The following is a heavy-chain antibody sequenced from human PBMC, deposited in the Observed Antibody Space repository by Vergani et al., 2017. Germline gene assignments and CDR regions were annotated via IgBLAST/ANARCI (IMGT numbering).Heavy chain of an antibody. Sequence: QVQLVQSGAEVKKPGSSVKVSCKASGGTFSSYAISWVRQAPGQGLEWMGGIIPIFGTANYAQKFQGRVTITADESTGTAYMELSSLRSEDTAVYYYARGPGLDPKYYYYYMDVWGKGTTVTVSS. CDR3: ARGPGLDPKYYYYYMDV. CDR1: GGTFSSYA. J-gene: IGHJ6*03. D-gene: IGHD1-1*01. CDR2: IIPIFGTA. V-gene: IGHV1-69*01.